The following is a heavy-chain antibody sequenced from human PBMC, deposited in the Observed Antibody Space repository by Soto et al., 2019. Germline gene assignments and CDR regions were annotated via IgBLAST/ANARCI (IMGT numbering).Heavy chain of an antibody. Sequence: PSETLSLTCTVSGGSLSSYYWSWVRQPPGKGLEWIGYIDYSGSTNYNPSLKSRVTISVDTSKNQFSLKLSSVTAADTAVYYCARDHRYSSSWYNYYGMDVWGQGTTVTVS. V-gene: IGHV4-59*01. CDR2: IDYSGST. J-gene: IGHJ6*02. CDR3: ARDHRYSSSWYNYYGMDV. CDR1: GGSLSSYY. D-gene: IGHD6-13*01.